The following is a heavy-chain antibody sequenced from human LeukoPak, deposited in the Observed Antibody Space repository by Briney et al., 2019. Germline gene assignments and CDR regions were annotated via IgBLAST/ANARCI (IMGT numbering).Heavy chain of an antibody. CDR1: GYTFTSYN. CDR3: ARDRSAVQGENWFDP. J-gene: IGHJ5*02. Sequence: ASVKVSCKASGYTFTSYNMHWVRQAPGQGLGWRGIINPSGGSTSYAQKSQGRVTMTRDTSTSTVYMELSSLRSEDTAVYYCARDRSAVQGENWFDPWGQGTLVTVSS. CDR2: INPSGGST. D-gene: IGHD1-1*01. V-gene: IGHV1-46*01.